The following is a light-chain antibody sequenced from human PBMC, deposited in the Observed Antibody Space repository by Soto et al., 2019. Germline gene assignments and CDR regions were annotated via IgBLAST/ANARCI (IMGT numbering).Light chain of an antibody. CDR1: QNVYNN. CDR2: DAS. Sequence: IVMMQSAATLSVSPGGIDIRSCRASQNVYNNLAWYQQKPGQAPRLLIFDASTRATGIPARFSGSGSGTELTHTISGLQSEDFAIYYCQEYNKWPLITFGQGTRLEIK. CDR3: QEYNKWPLIT. J-gene: IGKJ5*01. V-gene: IGKV3-15*01.